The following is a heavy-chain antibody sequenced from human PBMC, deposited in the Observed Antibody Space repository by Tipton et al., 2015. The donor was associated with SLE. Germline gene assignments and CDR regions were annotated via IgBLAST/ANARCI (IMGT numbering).Heavy chain of an antibody. J-gene: IGHJ4*02. V-gene: IGHV3-43*01. D-gene: IGHD6-19*01. CDR1: GFTFHDFT. CDR3: AKEYTSGWSEIDY. CDR2: INWDGGST. Sequence: GPLRLSCAASGFTFHDFTMHWVRQVPGKGLEWVSLINWDGGSTYYAESVKGRFTISRDNSKNSLYLQMNSLKTEDTALYYCAKEYTSGWSEIDYWGQGTLVTVSS.